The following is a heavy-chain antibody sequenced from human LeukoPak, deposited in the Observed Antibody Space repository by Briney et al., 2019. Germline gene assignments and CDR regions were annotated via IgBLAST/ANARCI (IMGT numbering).Heavy chain of an antibody. CDR2: INHSGST. CDR1: GGSFSGYY. Sequence: SETLSLTCAVYGGSFSGYYWSWIRQPPGKGLEWIWEINHSGSTNYNPSPKSRVTVSVDTSKNQFSLELSSVTAADTAVYYCARGVTIFGVVSEYFQHWGQGTLVTVSS. J-gene: IGHJ1*01. CDR3: ARGVTIFGVVSEYFQH. V-gene: IGHV4-34*01. D-gene: IGHD3-3*01.